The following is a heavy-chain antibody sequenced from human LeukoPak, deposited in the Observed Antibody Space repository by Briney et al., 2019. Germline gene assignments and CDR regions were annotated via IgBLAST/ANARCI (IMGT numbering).Heavy chain of an antibody. D-gene: IGHD3-22*01. CDR2: IYSGGST. CDR3: AREDDHYYDSSGYQFGFDY. J-gene: IGHJ4*02. CDR1: GFTVSSNY. Sequence: GGSLRLSCAASGFTVSSNYMSWVRQAPGKGLEWVSVIYSGGSTYYADSVKGRFTISRDNSKNTLYLQMNSLRAEDTAVYYCAREDDHYYDSSGYQFGFDYWGQGTLVTVSS. V-gene: IGHV3-66*02.